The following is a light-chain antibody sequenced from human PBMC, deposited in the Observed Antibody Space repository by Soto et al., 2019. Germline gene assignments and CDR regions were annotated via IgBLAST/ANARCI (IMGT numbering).Light chain of an antibody. CDR2: EVN. CDR1: SDDIGGYDY. CDR3: SSYAVKKNFVV. J-gene: IGLJ1*01. V-gene: IGLV2-8*01. Sequence: QSVLPQTPSASGSPGQSVTISCTGSSDDIGGYDYVSWYQHHPGRTPKLIIYEVNKRPSGVPDRFSSSKSGNTASLTVSGLQAEDGADYYCSSYAVKKNFVVFGSGTKVTVL.